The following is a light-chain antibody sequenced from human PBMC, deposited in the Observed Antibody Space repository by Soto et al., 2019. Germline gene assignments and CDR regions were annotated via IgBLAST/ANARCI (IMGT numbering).Light chain of an antibody. CDR3: QQYNNWPRGT. J-gene: IGKJ1*01. CDR2: GAF. V-gene: IGKV3-15*01. CDR1: QSVSSN. Sequence: EIVMTKSPATLSVSPGERATLSCRASQSVSSNLACYQQKPGQAPRLLIYGAFTRATGIPARFSGSGSGTEFTLTISSLQSEDFAVYYCQQYNNWPRGTFGQGTKVEIK.